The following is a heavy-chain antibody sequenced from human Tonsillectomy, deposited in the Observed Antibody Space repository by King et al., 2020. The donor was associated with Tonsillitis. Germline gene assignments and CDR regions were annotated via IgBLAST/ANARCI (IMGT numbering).Heavy chain of an antibody. V-gene: IGHV4-39*01. D-gene: IGHD4-17*01. J-gene: IGHJ4*02. CDR3: ARTTSYGDHDY. Sequence: QLQESGPGLVKPSETLSLTCTVSGGSISGSSYYWGWIRQPPGKGLEWIGNFYYSGSTYHNPSLKSRVTISVDTAKNQFSLKLRSVTAADTAVYVCARTTSYGDHDYWGQGTLVTVSS. CDR1: GGSISGSSYY. CDR2: FYYSGST.